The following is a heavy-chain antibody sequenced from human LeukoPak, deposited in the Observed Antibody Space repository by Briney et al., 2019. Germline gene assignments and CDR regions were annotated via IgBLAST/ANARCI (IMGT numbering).Heavy chain of an antibody. Sequence: GGSLRLSCAASGFTFSSYAMHWVRQAPGKGLEWVAVISYDGSNKYYADSVKGRFTISRDNSKNTLCLQMNSLRAEDTAVYYCARDLGYSSSWYLGGAFDIWGQGTMVTVSS. CDR2: ISYDGSNK. CDR3: ARDLGYSSSWYLGGAFDI. J-gene: IGHJ3*02. CDR1: GFTFSSYA. V-gene: IGHV3-30*04. D-gene: IGHD6-13*01.